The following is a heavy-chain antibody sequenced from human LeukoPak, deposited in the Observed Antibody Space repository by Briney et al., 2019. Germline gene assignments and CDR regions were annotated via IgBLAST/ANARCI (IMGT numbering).Heavy chain of an antibody. D-gene: IGHD1-1*01. CDR1: GFTFSSYA. CDR3: AKGPKTADPLEEYFQH. J-gene: IGHJ1*01. V-gene: IGHV3-23*01. Sequence: GGSLRLSCAASGFTFSSYAMSWVRQAPGKGLEWVSLISGRGDGTYYAESVKGRFTISRDNSKNTVYLHMNSLRDDDAAIYYCAKGPKTADPLEEYFQHWGQGSLVTVSS. CDR2: ISGRGDGT.